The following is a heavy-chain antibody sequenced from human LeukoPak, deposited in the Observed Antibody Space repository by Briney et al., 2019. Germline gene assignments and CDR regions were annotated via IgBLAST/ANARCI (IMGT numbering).Heavy chain of an antibody. V-gene: IGHV4-59*01. Sequence: SETLSLTCAVYGGSFSGYYWSWIRQPPGKGLEWIGCIYSSGSTNYNPSLKSRVTMSVDTSKNQFSLKLSSVTAADTAVYYCARSPSYYYYYMDVWGKGTTVTVSS. J-gene: IGHJ6*03. CDR2: IYSSGST. CDR3: ARSPSYYYYYMDV. CDR1: GGSFSGYY.